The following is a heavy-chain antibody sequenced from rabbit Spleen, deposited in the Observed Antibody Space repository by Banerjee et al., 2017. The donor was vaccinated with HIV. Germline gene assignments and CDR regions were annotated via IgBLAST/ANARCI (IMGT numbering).Heavy chain of an antibody. V-gene: IGHV1S45*01. CDR2: IDIGSRDFT. CDR3: ARDTGSSFSSYGMDL. CDR1: GFSFSSYNF. D-gene: IGHD8-1*01. J-gene: IGHJ6*01. Sequence: QEQLVESGGGLVQPGASLTLTCTASGFSFSSYNFICWVHQAPGKGLEWIACIDIGSRDFTYYASWAKGRFIISKTSSTTVTLQMTSLTVADTATYFCARDTGSSFSSYGMDLWGQGTLVTVS.